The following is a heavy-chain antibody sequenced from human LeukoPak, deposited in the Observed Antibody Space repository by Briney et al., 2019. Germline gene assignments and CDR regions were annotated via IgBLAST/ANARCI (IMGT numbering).Heavy chain of an antibody. J-gene: IGHJ6*02. D-gene: IGHD2-2*02. V-gene: IGHV1-2*02. Sequence: ASVKVSCKASGYTFTGYYMRWVRQAPGQGLEWMGWINPNSGGTNYAQKFQGRVTMTRDTSISTAYMELSRLRSDDTAVYYCARERRIVVVPAAIGRGYYYYGMDVWGQGTTVTVSS. CDR3: ARERRIVVVPAAIGRGYYYYGMDV. CDR2: INPNSGGT. CDR1: GYTFTGYY.